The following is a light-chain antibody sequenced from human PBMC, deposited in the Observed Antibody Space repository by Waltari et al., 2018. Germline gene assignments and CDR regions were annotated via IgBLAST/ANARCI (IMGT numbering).Light chain of an antibody. CDR2: AAS. Sequence: IQMTQSPSSLSASVGDRVTITWRASQSISSYLIWYQQKPAKAANHLIYAASSLQSGVASRFCGSGSGTALTLTISSLQPDDFSTYYCQQSYSTPYTFGQGTKLEIK. CDR3: QQSYSTPYT. CDR1: QSISSY. V-gene: IGKV1-39*01. J-gene: IGKJ2*01.